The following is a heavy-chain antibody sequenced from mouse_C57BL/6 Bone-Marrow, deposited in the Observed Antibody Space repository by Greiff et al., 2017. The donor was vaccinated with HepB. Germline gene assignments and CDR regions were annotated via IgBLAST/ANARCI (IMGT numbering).Heavy chain of an antibody. D-gene: IGHD1-1*02. Sequence: EVHLVESGGGLVQPKGSLKLSCAASGFSFNTYAMNWVRQAPGKGLEWVARIRSKSNNYATYYADSVKDRFTITRDNSESMLYLQMNNLKTEDTAMYYWLRGLLRPYWGQGTLVTVSA. V-gene: IGHV10-1*01. CDR3: LRGLLRPY. J-gene: IGHJ3*01. CDR2: IRSKSNNYAT. CDR1: GFSFNTYA.